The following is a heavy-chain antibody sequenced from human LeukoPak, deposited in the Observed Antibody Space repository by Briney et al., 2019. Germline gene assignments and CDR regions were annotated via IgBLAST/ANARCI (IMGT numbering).Heavy chain of an antibody. D-gene: IGHD2-2*01. Sequence: GGSLRLSCAASGFTFSGYAMSWVRQAPGKGLEWVSVIYSGGSTYYADSVKGRFTISRDNSKNTLYLQMNSLRAEDTAVYYCARDRRSSYYSSTSCYGAFDYWGQGALVTVSS. V-gene: IGHV3-66*01. CDR3: ARDRRSSYYSSTSCYGAFDY. CDR1: GFTFSGYA. J-gene: IGHJ4*02. CDR2: IYSGGST.